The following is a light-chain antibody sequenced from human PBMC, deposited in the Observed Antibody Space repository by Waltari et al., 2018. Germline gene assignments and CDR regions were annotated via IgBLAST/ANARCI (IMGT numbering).Light chain of an antibody. Sequence: EIVLTQSPATLSLSPGERATLSCRASQSIANYLAWYQQQPGQAPRLLISDAPYRATGIPVRFSGSGSGTDFTLTISSLEPEDFAVYYCQQRANWPITFGQGTRLEIK. CDR1: QSIANY. CDR3: QQRANWPIT. J-gene: IGKJ5*01. V-gene: IGKV3-11*01. CDR2: DAP.